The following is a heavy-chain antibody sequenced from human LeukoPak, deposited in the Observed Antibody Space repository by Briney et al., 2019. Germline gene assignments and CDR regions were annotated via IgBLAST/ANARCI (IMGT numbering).Heavy chain of an antibody. CDR2: ISSSGSTI. V-gene: IGHV3-48*03. J-gene: IGHJ5*02. CDR3: ARDPSSWFDP. Sequence: GGSLRLSCAASGFTFSSYEMNWVRQAPGKGLEWVSYISSSGSTIYYADSVKGRFTISRDNSKNTLYLQMNSLRAEDTAVYYCARDPSSWFDPWGQGTLVTVSS. CDR1: GFTFSSYE.